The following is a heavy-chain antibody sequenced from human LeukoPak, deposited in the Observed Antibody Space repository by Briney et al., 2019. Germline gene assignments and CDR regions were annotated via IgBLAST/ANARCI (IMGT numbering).Heavy chain of an antibody. CDR3: ARVATGVVRGVYNWFDP. Sequence: SETLSLTCTVSGGSMSSYYWSWIRQPPGKGLEWTGYIYYSGSTNYNPSLKSRVTISVDTSKNQFSLKLSSVTAADTAVYYCARVATGVVRGVYNWFDPWVQGTLVTVSS. CDR2: IYYSGST. D-gene: IGHD3-10*01. J-gene: IGHJ5*02. CDR1: GGSMSSYY. V-gene: IGHV4-59*01.